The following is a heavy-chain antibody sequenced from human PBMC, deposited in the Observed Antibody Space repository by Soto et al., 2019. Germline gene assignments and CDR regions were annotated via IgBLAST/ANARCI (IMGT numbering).Heavy chain of an antibody. V-gene: IGHV3-30-3*01. CDR1: GFTFSSYA. D-gene: IGHD5-12*01. Sequence: QVQLVESGGGVVQPGRSLRLSCAASGFTFSSYAMHWVRQAPGKGLEWVAVISYDGSNKYYADSVKGRFTISRDNSKNSLYLQMNSLRAEDTAVYYCASDPQMATISHYFDYWGQGTLVTVSS. CDR2: ISYDGSNK. J-gene: IGHJ4*02. CDR3: ASDPQMATISHYFDY.